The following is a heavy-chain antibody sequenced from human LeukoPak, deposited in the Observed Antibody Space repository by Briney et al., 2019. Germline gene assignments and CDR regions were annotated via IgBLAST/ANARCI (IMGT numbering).Heavy chain of an antibody. J-gene: IGHJ4*02. CDR3: AKVRGAYGSGSYSPLDY. D-gene: IGHD3-10*01. CDR1: GFTFDYFT. V-gene: IGHV3-43*01. Sequence: GGSLRLSCAASGFTFDYFTMYWVRQSPGKGLEWVSLISLDGNNAYYADSVRGRFTISRDNSKNTLYLQVNSLRPEDTAVYYCAKVRGAYGSGSYSPLDYWGQGTLVTVSS. CDR2: ISLDGNNA.